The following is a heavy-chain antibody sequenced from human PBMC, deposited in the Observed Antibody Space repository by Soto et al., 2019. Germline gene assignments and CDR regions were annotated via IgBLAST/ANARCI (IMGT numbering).Heavy chain of an antibody. D-gene: IGHD6-13*01. CDR3: ARRGTAQDSSSWFNWFDP. V-gene: IGHV4-34*01. Sequence: SETLSLTCAVYGGSFSGYYWTWIRQPPGTGLEWIGEISHSGSTNYNPSLKSRVTISVDTSKNQFSLKLSSVTAADTAVYYCARRGTAQDSSSWFNWFDPWGQGTLVTVSS. J-gene: IGHJ5*02. CDR2: ISHSGST. CDR1: GGSFSGYY.